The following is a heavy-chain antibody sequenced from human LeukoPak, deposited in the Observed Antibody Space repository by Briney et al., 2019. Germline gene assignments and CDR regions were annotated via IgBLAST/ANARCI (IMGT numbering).Heavy chain of an antibody. CDR3: ARDYHTYGDYHAFDF. V-gene: IGHV3-7*01. Sequence: GGSLRLSCAASGFTFTNNFMSWVRQVPGKGLEWVANIKQDGSEKTYADSVRGRFTIFRDDAQNSLYLQMNSLRAEDTAVYYCARDYHTYGDYHAFDFWGQGTMVTVSS. CDR2: IKQDGSEK. D-gene: IGHD4-17*01. CDR1: GFTFTNNF. J-gene: IGHJ3*01.